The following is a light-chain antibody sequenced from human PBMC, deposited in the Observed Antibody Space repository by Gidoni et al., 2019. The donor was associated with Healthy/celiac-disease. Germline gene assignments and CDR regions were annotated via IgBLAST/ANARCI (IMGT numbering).Light chain of an antibody. CDR1: QSISSY. CDR2: AAS. Sequence: DIQMTQYPSSLSASVGDRVTITCRASQSISSYLNWYQQKPGKAPKLLIYAASSLQSGVPSRFSGSGSGTDFTLTISSLQPEDFATYYCQQSYSTPFTFGQGTRLVIK. V-gene: IGKV1-39*01. CDR3: QQSYSTPFT. J-gene: IGKJ5*01.